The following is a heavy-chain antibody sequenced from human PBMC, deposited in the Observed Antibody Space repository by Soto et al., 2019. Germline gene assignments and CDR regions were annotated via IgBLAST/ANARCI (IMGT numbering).Heavy chain of an antibody. V-gene: IGHV3-73*01. CDR2: IKSKANNYAT. D-gene: IGHD4-17*01. Sequence: EVQLVESGGGLVKPGGSLRLSCAASGFTFSNAWMSWVRQAPGKGLEWVGRIKSKANNYATAYAASVKGRFTISRDDSENTAYLQMNSLKTEDTAIYYCTKQIYGGNSWGQGTLVTVSS. CDR1: GFTFSNAW. CDR3: TKQIYGGNS. J-gene: IGHJ4*02.